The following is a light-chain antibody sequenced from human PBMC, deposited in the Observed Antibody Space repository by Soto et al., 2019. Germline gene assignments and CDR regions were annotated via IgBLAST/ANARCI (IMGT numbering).Light chain of an antibody. J-gene: IGLJ1*01. V-gene: IGLV2-11*01. CDR1: SSDVGGHKY. Sequence: QSALTQPRSVSGSPGQSVTISCTGTSSDVGGHKYVSWYQQHPGKAPKFMIYDVNKRPSGVPDRFSGSKSGNTASLTISGLQAEDEADYYCSSYAGSSNVFGTGTKVTVL. CDR3: SSYAGSSNV. CDR2: DVN.